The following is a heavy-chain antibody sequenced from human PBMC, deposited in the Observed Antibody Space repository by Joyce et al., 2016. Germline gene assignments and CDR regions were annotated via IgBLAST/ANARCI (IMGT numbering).Heavy chain of an antibody. CDR3: ARELTYNYGSGSYYQSYYFDY. CDR1: GFTFSSYS. CDR2: ISSSSSYI. V-gene: IGHV3-21*01. D-gene: IGHD3-10*01. J-gene: IGHJ4*02. Sequence: EVQLVESGGGLVKPGGSLRLSCAASGFTFSSYSMNWVRQATGKGMEWVSSISSSSSYIYYADSVKGRITISRDNAKNSLYLQMNSLRAEDTAVYYCARELTYNYGSGSYYQSYYFDYWGQGTLVTVSS.